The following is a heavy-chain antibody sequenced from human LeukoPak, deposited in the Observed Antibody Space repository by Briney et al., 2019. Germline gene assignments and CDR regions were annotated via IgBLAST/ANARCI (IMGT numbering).Heavy chain of an antibody. Sequence: GGSLRLSCAASGFIVNNNYMSWVRQAPGKGLEWVSMIYSGGSTFSADSVKGRFTISRDTSKNTQYLQMNTRRAEDTAVYYCARVESSGFQFVHWGQGSLVTVSS. J-gene: IGHJ4*02. CDR3: ARVESSGFQFVH. CDR1: GFIVNNNY. V-gene: IGHV3-53*01. D-gene: IGHD3-22*01. CDR2: IYSGGST.